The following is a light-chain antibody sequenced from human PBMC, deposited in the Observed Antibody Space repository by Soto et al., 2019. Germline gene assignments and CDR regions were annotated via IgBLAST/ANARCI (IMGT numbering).Light chain of an antibody. CDR1: QSISSY. CDR3: QQSYSTPKCT. V-gene: IGKV1-39*01. CDR2: AAS. J-gene: IGKJ2*02. Sequence: DIQMTQSPSSLSASVGDRVTITCRASQSISSYLNWYQQKPGKAPKLLIYAASSLQSGVPSRFSGSRSGTDFTLTISSLRPEDFATYYCQQSYSTPKCTFGQGTKLEMK.